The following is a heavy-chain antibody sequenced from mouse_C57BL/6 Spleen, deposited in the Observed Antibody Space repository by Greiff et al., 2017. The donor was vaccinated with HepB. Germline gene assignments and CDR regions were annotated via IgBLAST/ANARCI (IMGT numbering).Heavy chain of an antibody. CDR1: GFNIKNTY. V-gene: IGHV14-3*01. CDR3: DNFFVGSSNDDYAMEY. J-gene: IGHJ4*01. D-gene: IGHD1-1*01. CDR2: IDPANGNT. Sequence: VQLQQSVAELMRPGASVKLSCTASGFNIKNTYMHWVKQRPEQGLEWIGRIDPANGNTKYAPKFQGKATITAATSSNTAYLQLSSLASEDTTTYYCDNFFVGSSNDDYAMEYWSQGTAVTVSS.